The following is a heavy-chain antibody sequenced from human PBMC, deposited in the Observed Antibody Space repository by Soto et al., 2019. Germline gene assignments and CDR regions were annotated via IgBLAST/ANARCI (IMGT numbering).Heavy chain of an antibody. V-gene: IGHV1-69*06. CDR1: GGTFSSYA. J-gene: IGHJ4*02. CDR2: IIPIFGTA. D-gene: IGHD6-13*01. Sequence: SVKVSCKASGGTFSSYAISWVRQAPGQGLEWMGGIIPIFGTASYAQKFQGRVTISADKSTNTSSLELRSLRSEDTAVYYCARGGALSTSWYWGDGLDSWGQGTQVTSPQ. CDR3: ARGGALSTSWYWGDGLDS.